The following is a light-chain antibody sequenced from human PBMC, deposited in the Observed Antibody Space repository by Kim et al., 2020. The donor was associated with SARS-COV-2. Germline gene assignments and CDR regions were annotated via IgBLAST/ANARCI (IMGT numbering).Light chain of an antibody. J-gene: IGLJ3*02. CDR2: QDS. CDR3: QAWDSSSWV. CDR1: KLGDKY. Sequence: ELTQPPSVSVSPGQTASITCSGDKLGDKYACWYQQKPGQSPVLVIYQDSKRPSGIPERFSGSNSGNTATLTISGTQAMDEADYYCQAWDSSSWVFGGGTQLTVL. V-gene: IGLV3-1*01.